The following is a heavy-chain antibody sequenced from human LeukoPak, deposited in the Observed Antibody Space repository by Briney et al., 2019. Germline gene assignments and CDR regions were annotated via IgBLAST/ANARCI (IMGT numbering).Heavy chain of an antibody. CDR1: ASIFINYA. CDR3: AKSGSRWSYFDY. Sequence: GRSLRLSCPPSASIFINYAMSWVRQHPGRGRGWVADIINDGGKTYYTDSAKCRFTISRDNSKNTLYLQMDSLRAEDTALYYCAKSGSRWSYFDYWGQGTLVTVSS. V-gene: IGHV3-23*01. CDR2: IINDGGKT. D-gene: IGHD1-26*01. J-gene: IGHJ4*02.